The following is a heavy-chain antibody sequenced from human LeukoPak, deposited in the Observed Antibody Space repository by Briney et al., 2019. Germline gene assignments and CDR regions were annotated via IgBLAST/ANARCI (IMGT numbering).Heavy chain of an antibody. CDR2: IDPDSGGT. J-gene: IGHJ5*02. Sequence: ASVKVSCKASGDTFTGYYMHWVRQAPGQGLEWMTWIDPDSGGTNYAQKFQGRVTMTRDTSISTAYMELSRLRSDDTAVYYCARGRLGTWFGELKAWGQGTLVTVSS. V-gene: IGHV1-2*02. D-gene: IGHD3-10*01. CDR3: ARGRLGTWFGELKA. CDR1: GDTFTGYY.